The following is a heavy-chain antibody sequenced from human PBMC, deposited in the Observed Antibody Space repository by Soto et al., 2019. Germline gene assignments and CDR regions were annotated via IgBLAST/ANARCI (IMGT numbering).Heavy chain of an antibody. CDR2: ISSSSSYI. V-gene: IGHV3-21*01. CDR1: GFTFSSYS. Sequence: GGSLRLSCAASGFTFSSYSMNWVRQAPGKGLEWVSSISSSSSYIYYADSVKGRFTISRDNAKNSLYLQMNSLRAEDTAVYYCARVQTVAASVHYWGQGTLVTVS. D-gene: IGHD2-15*01. J-gene: IGHJ4*02. CDR3: ARVQTVAASVHY.